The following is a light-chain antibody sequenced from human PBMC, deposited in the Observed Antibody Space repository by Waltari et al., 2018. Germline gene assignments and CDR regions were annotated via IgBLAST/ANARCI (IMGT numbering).Light chain of an antibody. CDR1: TSDVGGYKY. CDR2: DVT. Sequence: SALTQPRSVSGSPGQSVTIPCTGTTSDVGGYKYFSWYQHHPGKAPKLMIFDVTQRPSGVPDRFSGSKSANTASLTISGLPAEDEADYYCCSLAGTYTWVFGGGTKVTVL. CDR3: CSLAGTYTWV. J-gene: IGLJ3*02. V-gene: IGLV2-11*01.